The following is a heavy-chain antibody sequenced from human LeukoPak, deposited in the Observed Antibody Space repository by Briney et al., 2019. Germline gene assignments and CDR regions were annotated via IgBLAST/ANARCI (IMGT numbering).Heavy chain of an antibody. CDR3: ARDIVVVPAATGDGWFDP. CDR2: INPSGGST. Sequence: ASVKVSCKASGYTFTSYYMHWVRQAPGQGLEWMGIINPSGGSTSYAQKFQGRVTMTRDTSTSTVYMELSSLRSEDTAVYYCARDIVVVPAATGDGWFDPRGQGTLVTVSS. CDR1: GYTFTSYY. D-gene: IGHD2-2*01. V-gene: IGHV1-46*01. J-gene: IGHJ5*02.